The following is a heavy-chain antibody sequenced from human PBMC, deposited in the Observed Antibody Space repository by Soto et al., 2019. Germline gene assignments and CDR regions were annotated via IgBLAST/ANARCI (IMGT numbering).Heavy chain of an antibody. V-gene: IGHV1-24*01. Sequence: ASVKVSCKVSGYTLTELSMHWVRQAPGKGLEWMGGFDPEDGETIYAQKFQGRVTMTEDTSTDTAYMELSSLRSEDTAVYYCAIFNSDSSGWYSFDYWGQGTLVTVSS. CDR2: FDPEDGET. D-gene: IGHD6-19*01. J-gene: IGHJ4*02. CDR3: AIFNSDSSGWYSFDY. CDR1: GYTLTELS.